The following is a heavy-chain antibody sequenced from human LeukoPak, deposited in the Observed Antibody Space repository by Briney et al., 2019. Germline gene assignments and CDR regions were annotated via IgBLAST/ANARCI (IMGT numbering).Heavy chain of an antibody. V-gene: IGHV4-34*01. J-gene: IGHJ4*02. Sequence: PSETLTLTCAVYGVTFSGYYWSWIRQPPGKGLEWIGEINHSGSTNYNASLKRRVTISVNTSKNQFSLKLSSVAAADTAVYYCARVFGYSYGYTRFDYWGPGTLVTVSS. CDR1: GVTFSGYY. CDR3: ARVFGYSYGYTRFDY. CDR2: INHSGST. D-gene: IGHD5-18*01.